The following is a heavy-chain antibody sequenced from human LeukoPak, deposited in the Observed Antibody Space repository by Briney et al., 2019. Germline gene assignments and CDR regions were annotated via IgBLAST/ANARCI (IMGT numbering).Heavy chain of an antibody. CDR1: GGSISGSSYY. Sequence: SETLSLTCTVSGGSISGSSYYWGWIRQPPGKGLEWIGSIYYSGSTYYSPSLKSRVTISVDTSKNQFSLRLSSVTAADTAVYYCARRVSGGPFDSWGQGTLVTVSS. J-gene: IGHJ4*02. CDR2: IYYSGST. V-gene: IGHV4-39*01. CDR3: ARRVSGGPFDS. D-gene: IGHD3-16*01.